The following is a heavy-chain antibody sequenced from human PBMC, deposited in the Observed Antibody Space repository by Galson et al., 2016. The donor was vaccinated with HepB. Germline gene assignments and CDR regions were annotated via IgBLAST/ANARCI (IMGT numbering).Heavy chain of an antibody. Sequence: SETLSLTCAVYGGSFSGYYWSWFRQSPGKGLEWTGEINHSGSTNYNPSLKSRVSISVDTSKNQFSLRQSSVTAADTAVYYCARGGKDSGSPRASDNWFAPWGQGTLVTVAS. CDR3: ARGGKDSGSPRASDNWFAP. CDR1: GGSFSGYY. CDR2: INHSGST. D-gene: IGHD1-26*01. V-gene: IGHV4-34*01. J-gene: IGHJ5*02.